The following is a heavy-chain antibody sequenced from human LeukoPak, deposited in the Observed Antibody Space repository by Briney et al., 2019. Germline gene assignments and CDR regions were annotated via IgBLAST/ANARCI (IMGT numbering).Heavy chain of an antibody. D-gene: IGHD6-13*01. CDR2: ISGSGGST. CDR3: AKDPHLGIAAAGTAYDY. V-gene: IGHV3-23*01. CDR1: GFTFSSYA. Sequence: PGGSLRLSCAASGFTFSSYAMSWVRQAPGKGLEWVSAISGSGGSTYYADSVKGRFTISRDNSKNTLYLQMNSLRAEDTAVYYCAKDPHLGIAAAGTAYDYWGQGTLVTVSS. J-gene: IGHJ4*02.